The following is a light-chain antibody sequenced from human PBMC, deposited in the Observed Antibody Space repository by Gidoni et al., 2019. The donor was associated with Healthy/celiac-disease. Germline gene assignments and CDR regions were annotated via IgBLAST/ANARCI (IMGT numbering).Light chain of an antibody. CDR1: QRVSSSY. J-gene: IGKJ4*01. Sequence: EVALTQSPGTLSLSPGERATLSCRASQRVSSSYLAWYQQKPGQAPRLLIYGASSRATGIPDRFSGSGSGTDFTLTISRLEPEDFAVYYCQQYGSSPLTFGGXTKVEIK. CDR2: GAS. V-gene: IGKV3-20*01. CDR3: QQYGSSPLT.